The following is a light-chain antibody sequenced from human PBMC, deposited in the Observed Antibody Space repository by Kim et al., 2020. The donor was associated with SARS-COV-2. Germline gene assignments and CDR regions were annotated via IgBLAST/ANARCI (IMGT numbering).Light chain of an antibody. J-gene: IGKJ4*01. CDR3: QQNNNWPLT. V-gene: IGKV3-15*01. CDR1: QSVGSN. CDR2: GAS. Sequence: EIVMTQSPATLSVSPGERATLSCRASQSVGSNLVWYQQKRGQAPRLLIYGASTRATNIPARFSGSGSGTDFSLTISSLQSEDFAVYYCQQNNNWPLTFGGGTKVDIK.